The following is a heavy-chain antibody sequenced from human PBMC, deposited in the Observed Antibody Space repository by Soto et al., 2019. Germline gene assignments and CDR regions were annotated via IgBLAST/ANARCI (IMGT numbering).Heavy chain of an antibody. CDR1: GGSISSGGYY. D-gene: IGHD2-2*01. J-gene: IGHJ4*02. CDR3: ARGVVPAAHFDY. V-gene: IGHV4-31*03. CDR2: IYYSGST. Sequence: NPSETLSLTCTVSGGSISSGGYYWSWIRQHPGKGLEWIGYIYYSGSTYYNPSLKSRVTISVDTSKNQFSLKLSSVTAADTAVYYCARGVVPAAHFDYWGQGTLVTVSS.